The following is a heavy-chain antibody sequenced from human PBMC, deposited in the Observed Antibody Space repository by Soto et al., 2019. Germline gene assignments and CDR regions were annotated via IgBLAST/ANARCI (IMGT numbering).Heavy chain of an antibody. CDR3: ARVYYYYYMDV. V-gene: IGHV4-34*01. CDR2: INHSGST. CDR1: GGSFSGHY. J-gene: IGHJ6*03. Sequence: SETLSLTCAVYGGSFSGHYWSWIRQPPGKGLEWIGEINHSGSTNYNPSLKSRVTISVDTSKNQFSLKLSSVTAADTAVYYCARVYYYYYMDVWGKGTTVTVSS.